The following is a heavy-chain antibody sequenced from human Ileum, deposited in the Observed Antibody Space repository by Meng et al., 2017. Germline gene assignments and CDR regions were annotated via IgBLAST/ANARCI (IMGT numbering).Heavy chain of an antibody. CDR3: ARADYVRYFDL. CDR1: GGSIESNNW. D-gene: IGHD3-10*02. Sequence: QVQRQESGPGLVKPSETLSLTCAVSGGSIESNNWWTWVRQPPGQGLEWIGEVYHSGSTHYNPSLQSRVTISIDNSKNRFSLSLNSVTAADTAIYYCARADYVRYFDLWGRGTLVTVSS. CDR2: VYHSGST. V-gene: IGHV4-4*02. J-gene: IGHJ2*01.